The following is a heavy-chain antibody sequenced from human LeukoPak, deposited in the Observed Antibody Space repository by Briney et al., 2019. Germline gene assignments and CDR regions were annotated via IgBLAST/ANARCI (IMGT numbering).Heavy chain of an antibody. CDR1: VFTFSIYV. CDR2: IQFDGNNK. J-gene: IGHJ4*02. V-gene: IGHV3-30*02. CDR3: AAHSSSWPFVN. Sequence: GGSLRLSCAASVFTFSIYVMHWVRQAPGRGLEWVAFIQFDGNNKYYTDSVRGRFTISRDNPKNTLYLQMNSLRGEDTAVYYCAAHSSSWPFVNWGQGTLVTVTS. D-gene: IGHD6-13*01.